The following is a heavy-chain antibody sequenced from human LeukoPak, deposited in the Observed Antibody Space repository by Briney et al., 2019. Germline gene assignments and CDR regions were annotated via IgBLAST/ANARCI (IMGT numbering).Heavy chain of an antibody. CDR1: GYTFTSYG. CDR3: AREGSALRGLNYFDF. CDR2: ISAYNGNT. J-gene: IGHJ4*02. V-gene: IGHV1-18*01. D-gene: IGHD3-10*01. Sequence: ASVKVSCKASGYTFTSYGISWVRQAPGQGLEWMGWISAYNGNTNHAQKLQDRVTMTTDTSTSTAYMELRSLRSDDTAVYYCAREGSALRGLNYFDFWGQGTLVSVSS.